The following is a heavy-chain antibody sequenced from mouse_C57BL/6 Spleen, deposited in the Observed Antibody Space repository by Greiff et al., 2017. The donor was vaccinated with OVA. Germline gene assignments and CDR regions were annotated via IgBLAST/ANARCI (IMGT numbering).Heavy chain of an antibody. CDR1: GYTFTTYP. D-gene: IGHD2-5*01. Sequence: VQLQQSGAELVKPGASVKMSCKASGYTFTTYPIEWMKQNPGKSLEWIGNFHPYNDDTKYNEKFKGKATLTVEKSSSTVYLELSRLTSDDSAVYYCARRYSNYRYYFDYWGQGTTHTVSS. J-gene: IGHJ2*01. V-gene: IGHV1-47*01. CDR2: FHPYNDDT. CDR3: ARRYSNYRYYFDY.